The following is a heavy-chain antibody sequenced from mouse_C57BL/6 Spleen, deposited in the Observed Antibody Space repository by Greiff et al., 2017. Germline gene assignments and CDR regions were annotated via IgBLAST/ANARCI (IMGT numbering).Heavy chain of an antibody. CDR1: GFSFNTYA. CDR2: IRSKSNNYAT. CDR3: VMESFAY. Sequence: EVNVVESGGGLVQPKGSLKLSCAASGFSFNTYAMNWVRQAPGKGLEWVARIRSKSNNYATYYADSVKDRFTISRDDSESMLYLQMNNLKTEDTAMYYCVMESFAYWGQGTLVTVSA. V-gene: IGHV10-1*01. J-gene: IGHJ3*01.